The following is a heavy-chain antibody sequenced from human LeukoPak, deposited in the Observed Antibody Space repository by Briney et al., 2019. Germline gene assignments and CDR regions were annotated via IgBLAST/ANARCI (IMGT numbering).Heavy chain of an antibody. CDR3: ARVAAAGIMLNYFDY. Sequence: PGGSLRLSCAASGFTFSNYAMHWVRQAPGKGLEWVAVISSDGDAKYYADSVKGRFSISRDNSKNTVYLQMNSLRLEDTAVYYCARVAAAGIMLNYFDYWGQGTLVTVSS. D-gene: IGHD6-13*01. CDR2: ISSDGDAK. V-gene: IGHV3-30*03. CDR1: GFTFSNYA. J-gene: IGHJ4*02.